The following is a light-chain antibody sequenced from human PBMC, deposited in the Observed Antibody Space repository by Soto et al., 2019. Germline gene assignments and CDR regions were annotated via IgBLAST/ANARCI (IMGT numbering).Light chain of an antibody. V-gene: IGKV3-11*01. CDR1: QSVSSY. J-gene: IGKJ4*01. CDR3: QQRSNWPT. Sequence: EIVLTQSPATLSLSPGERATLSCRASQSVSSYLAWYQQKPGQAPRLLIYDASNRATGIPARFSGSGSGTDFFLTFSSLEPEDFAVYYCQQRSNWPTFGGGTKVDIK. CDR2: DAS.